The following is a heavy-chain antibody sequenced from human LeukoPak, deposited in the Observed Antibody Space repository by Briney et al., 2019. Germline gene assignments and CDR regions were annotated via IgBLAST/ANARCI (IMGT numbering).Heavy chain of an antibody. V-gene: IGHV4-4*07. CDR1: GGSVTSYY. Sequence: SETLSLTCTVSGGSVTSYYWSWIRQPAGKGLEWIGRIYTSGNTNYNPSLRSRLTMSRDTSRNQFSLKLNSVTAADTAMYYCATSTEGSDAFDICGQGTMVTVSS. CDR3: ATSTEGSDAFDI. J-gene: IGHJ3*02. CDR2: IYTSGNT.